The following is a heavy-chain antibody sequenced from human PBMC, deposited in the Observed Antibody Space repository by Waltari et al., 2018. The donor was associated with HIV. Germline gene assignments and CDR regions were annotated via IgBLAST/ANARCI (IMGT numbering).Heavy chain of an antibody. V-gene: IGHV1-69*04. J-gene: IGHJ6*02. D-gene: IGHD2-2*01. CDR2: IIPIRGIA. Sequence: QVQLVQSGAEVKKPGSSVKVSCKASGGTFSSYAISWVRQAPGQGLEWMGRIIPIRGIANDAKKVQGRVTITADKSTSTAYMELSSLRSEDTAVYYCARENCSSTSCYRVGGMDVWGQGTTVTVSS. CDR3: ARENCSSTSCYRVGGMDV. CDR1: GGTFSSYA.